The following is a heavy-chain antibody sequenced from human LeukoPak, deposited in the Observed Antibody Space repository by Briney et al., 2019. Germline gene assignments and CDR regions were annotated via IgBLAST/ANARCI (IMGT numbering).Heavy chain of an antibody. CDR2: MNPNSGNT. D-gene: IGHD5-18*01. CDR3: ARGIQLWPGQVYYYYGMDV. V-gene: IGHV1-8*01. Sequence: ASVTVSCTASGYTFTSYDINWVRQATGQGLEWMGWMNPNSGNTGYAQKFQGRVTMTRNTSISTAYMELSSLRSEDTAVYYCARGIQLWPGQVYYYYGMDVWGQGTTVTVSS. J-gene: IGHJ6*02. CDR1: GYTFTSYD.